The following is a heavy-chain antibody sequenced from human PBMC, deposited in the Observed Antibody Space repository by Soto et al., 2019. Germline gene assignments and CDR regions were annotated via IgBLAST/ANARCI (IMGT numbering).Heavy chain of an antibody. CDR2: IWYDGSNK. CDR3: ARDVVSQQQLVLPYYYYGMDV. D-gene: IGHD6-13*01. CDR1: GFTFSSYG. V-gene: IGHV3-33*01. Sequence: QPGGSLRLSCAASGFTFSSYGMHWVRQAPGKGLEWVAVIWYDGSNKYYADSVKGRFTISRDNSKNTLYLQMNSLRAEDTAVYYCARDVVSQQQLVLPYYYYGMDVWGQGNTVTVSS. J-gene: IGHJ6*02.